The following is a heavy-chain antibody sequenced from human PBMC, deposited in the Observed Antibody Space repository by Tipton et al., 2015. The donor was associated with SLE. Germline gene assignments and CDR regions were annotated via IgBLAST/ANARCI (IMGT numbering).Heavy chain of an antibody. CDR3: ARIAAAGRGGYFQH. D-gene: IGHD6-13*01. V-gene: IGHV3-30*03. CDR2: ISYDGSNK. Sequence: SLRLSCAASGFTFSSYSMNWVRQAPGKGLEWVAVISYDGSNKYYADSVKGRLTISRDNSKNTLYLQMNSLRAEDTAVYYCARIAAAGRGGYFQHWGQGTLVTVSS. CDR1: GFTFSSYS. J-gene: IGHJ1*01.